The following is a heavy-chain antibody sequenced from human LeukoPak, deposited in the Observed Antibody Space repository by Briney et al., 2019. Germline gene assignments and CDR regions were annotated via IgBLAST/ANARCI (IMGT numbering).Heavy chain of an antibody. J-gene: IGHJ4*02. CDR2: IYSTGST. CDR3: ARQIASAGTAGFDF. D-gene: IGHD6-13*01. V-gene: IGHV4-4*07. Sequence: SETLSLTCTVSGGSISSYYWSWIRQPAGKGLEWIGRIYSTGSTNYNPSLKSRVTMSVDTSKNQSSLRLRSVTAADTAVYYCARQIASAGTAGFDFWGQGALVTVSS. CDR1: GGSISSYY.